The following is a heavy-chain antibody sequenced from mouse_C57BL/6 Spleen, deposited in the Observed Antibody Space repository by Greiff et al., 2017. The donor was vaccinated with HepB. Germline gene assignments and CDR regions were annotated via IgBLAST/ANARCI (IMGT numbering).Heavy chain of an antibody. J-gene: IGHJ2*01. D-gene: IGHD4-1*01. CDR2: INYDGSST. Sequence: EVKVVESEGGLVQPGSSMKLSCTASGFTFSDYYMAWVRQVPEKGLEWVANINYDGSSTYYLDSLKSRFIISRDNAKNILYLQMSSLKSEDTATYYCAREGNWDDLDYWGQGTTLTVSS. V-gene: IGHV5-16*01. CDR1: GFTFSDYY. CDR3: AREGNWDDLDY.